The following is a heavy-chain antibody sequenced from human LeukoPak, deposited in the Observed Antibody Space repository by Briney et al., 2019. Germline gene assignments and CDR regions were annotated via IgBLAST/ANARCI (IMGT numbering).Heavy chain of an antibody. J-gene: IGHJ4*02. CDR1: GGSFSGYY. CDR3: ARRVGDIVVVPAATTFDY. CDR2: INHSGST. D-gene: IGHD2-2*01. V-gene: IGHV4-34*01. Sequence: PSETLSLTCAVYGGSFSGYYWSWIRQPPGKGLEWIGEINHSGSTNYNPSLKSRVTISVDTSKNQFSLKLSSVTAADTAVYYCARRVGDIVVVPAATTFDYWGQGTLVTVSS.